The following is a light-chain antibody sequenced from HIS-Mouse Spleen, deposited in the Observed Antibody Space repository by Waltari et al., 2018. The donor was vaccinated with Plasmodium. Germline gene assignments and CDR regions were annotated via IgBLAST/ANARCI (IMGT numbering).Light chain of an antibody. CDR3: QAWDSSTVV. V-gene: IGLV3-1*01. J-gene: IGLJ2*01. Sequence: SYELTQPPSVSVSPGPTASITCPGDKLGYQYPRCYQQKPGQSPVLVIYQDSKRPSGIPERFSGSNSGNTATLTISGTQAMDEADYYCQAWDSSTVVFGGGTKLTVL. CDR1: KLGYQY. CDR2: QDS.